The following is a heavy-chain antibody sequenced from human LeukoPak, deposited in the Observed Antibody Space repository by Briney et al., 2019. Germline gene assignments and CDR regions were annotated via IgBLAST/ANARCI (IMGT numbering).Heavy chain of an antibody. V-gene: IGHV1-69*13. D-gene: IGHD3-3*01. CDR1: GGTFSSYA. CDR3: ARGVTYDFWSGYGPQDFQH. Sequence: ASVKVSCKASGGTFSSYAISWVRQAPGQGLEWMGGIIPIFGTANYAQKFQGRVTITADESTSTAYMELSSLRSEDTAVYYCARGVTYDFWSGYGPQDFQHWGQGTLVTVSS. CDR2: IIPIFGTA. J-gene: IGHJ1*01.